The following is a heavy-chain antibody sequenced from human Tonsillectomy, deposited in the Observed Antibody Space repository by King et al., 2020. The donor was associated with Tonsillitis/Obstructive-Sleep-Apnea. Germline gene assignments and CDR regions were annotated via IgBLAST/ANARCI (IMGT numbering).Heavy chain of an antibody. CDR2: IYYSGST. D-gene: IGHD3-16*01. CDR1: GGSISSSSYY. Sequence: LQLQESGPGLVKPSETLSLTCTVSGGSISSSSYYWGWIRQPPGKGLEWIGSIYYSGSTYYNPSLKSRVTISVDTSKNQFSLKLSSVTAADTAVYYCAVLGGQSQLLDYWGQGTLVTVSS. CDR3: AVLGGQSQLLDY. V-gene: IGHV4-39*01. J-gene: IGHJ4*02.